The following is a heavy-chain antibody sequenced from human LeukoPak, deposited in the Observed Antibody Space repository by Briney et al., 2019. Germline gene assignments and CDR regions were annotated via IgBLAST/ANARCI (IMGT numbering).Heavy chain of an antibody. Sequence: PSETLSLTCTVSRGSISSYYWSWIRLPPGKGLEWIGFIYYSGRTNYNPSLKSRVTISVDTSKNQFSLKLSSVTAADTAVYYCARRKQGYSSGWYYYYALDVWGQGTTVTVSS. D-gene: IGHD6-19*01. CDR1: RGSISSYY. J-gene: IGHJ6*02. CDR3: ARRKQGYSSGWYYYYALDV. V-gene: IGHV4-59*08. CDR2: IYYSGRT.